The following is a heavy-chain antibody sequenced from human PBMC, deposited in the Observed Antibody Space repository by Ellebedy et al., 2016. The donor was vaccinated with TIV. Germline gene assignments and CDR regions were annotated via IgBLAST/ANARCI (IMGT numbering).Heavy chain of an antibody. J-gene: IGHJ3*01. CDR3: AAKNVHNSSMLGDAVDV. Sequence: KVSCKGSGYTFVDYYIGWGRHTLGKGLEWVGITYSPGSDTRYSPSFQGQFTISADQSVTTAHLQWNSLRASDTAMYYWAAKNVHNSSMLGDAVDVWGQGTFVTVSS. V-gene: IGHV5-51*01. CDR1: GYTFVDYY. CDR2: TYSPGSDT. D-gene: IGHD3-3*02.